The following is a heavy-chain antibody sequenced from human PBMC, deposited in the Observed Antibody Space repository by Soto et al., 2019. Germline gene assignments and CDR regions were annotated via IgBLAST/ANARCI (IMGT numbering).Heavy chain of an antibody. CDR1: GFTFSTYW. Sequence: EVQLVESGGGLVQPGGSLRLSCAASGFTFSTYWINWVRQAPGKGLDWVANRKEDGSEEYYVDSVKGRFTISRNNAKNSLYLDMNSLRGEDTAVYYCARDWGAPGRGSAFGYYYHFGMDVWGQGTTVTVPS. D-gene: IGHD3-16*01. CDR2: RKEDGSEE. V-gene: IGHV3-7*05. CDR3: ARDWGAPGRGSAFGYYYHFGMDV. J-gene: IGHJ6*02.